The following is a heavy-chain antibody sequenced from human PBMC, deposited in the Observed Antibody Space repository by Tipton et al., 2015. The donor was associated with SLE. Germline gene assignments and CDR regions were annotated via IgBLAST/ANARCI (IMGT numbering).Heavy chain of an antibody. V-gene: IGHV4-34*01. Sequence: TLSLTCAVFGGSFSGFYWSWIRQPPGKGLEWIGEIHHSGSTNYNPSPKSRVTISVDTSKNQFSLKLSSVTAADTAVYYCARSSRDAFDIWGQGTMVTVSS. CDR1: GGSFSGFY. D-gene: IGHD3-10*01. CDR2: IHHSGST. J-gene: IGHJ3*02. CDR3: ARSSRDAFDI.